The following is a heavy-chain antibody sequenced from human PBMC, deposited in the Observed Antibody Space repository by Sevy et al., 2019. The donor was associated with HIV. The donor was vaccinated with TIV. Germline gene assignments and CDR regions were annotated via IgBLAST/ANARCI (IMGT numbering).Heavy chain of an antibody. CDR3: ARPYGSGSWEAFDI. CDR2: ISSSSNYI. D-gene: IGHD3-10*01. CDR1: GFTFSTYT. J-gene: IGHJ3*02. V-gene: IGHV3-21*01. Sequence: GGSLRLSCAASGFTFSTYTMNWVRQAPGKGLEWVSSISSSSNYIYYADSMKGRFTISRDNANNSLYLQMNSLRADDTAVYYCARPYGSGSWEAFDIWGQGTMVTVSS.